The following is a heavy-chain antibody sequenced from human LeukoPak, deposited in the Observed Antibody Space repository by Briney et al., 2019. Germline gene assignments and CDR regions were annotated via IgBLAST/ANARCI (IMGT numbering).Heavy chain of an antibody. CDR1: GGFISSYY. Sequence: SETLSLTCTVSGGFISSYYWSWIRQPPGKGLEWIGYIYYSGSTNYNPSLKSRVTISVDTSKNQFSLKLSSVTAADTAVYYCARDYSSTSHYYYYGMDVWGQGTTVTVSS. V-gene: IGHV4-59*01. CDR3: ARDYSSTSHYYYYGMDV. J-gene: IGHJ6*02. D-gene: IGHD2-2*01. CDR2: IYYSGST.